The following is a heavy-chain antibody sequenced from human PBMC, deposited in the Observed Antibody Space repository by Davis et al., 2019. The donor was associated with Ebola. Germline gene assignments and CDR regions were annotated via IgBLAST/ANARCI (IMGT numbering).Heavy chain of an antibody. CDR2: ISGSGGST. D-gene: IGHD2-15*01. CDR3: ARHCSGGSCYSM. V-gene: IGHV3-23*01. CDR1: GFTFSSYA. Sequence: PGGSLRLSCAASGFTFSSYAMSWVRQAPGKGLEWVSAISGSGGSTYYADSVKGRFTISRDNSKNTLYLQMNSLRAEDTAVYYCARHCSGGSCYSMWGQGTLVTVSS. J-gene: IGHJ4*02.